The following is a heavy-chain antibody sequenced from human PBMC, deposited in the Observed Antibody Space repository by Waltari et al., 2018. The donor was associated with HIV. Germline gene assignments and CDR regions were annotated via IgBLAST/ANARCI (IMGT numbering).Heavy chain of an antibody. J-gene: IGHJ3*01. CDR1: GFNFRNCA. D-gene: IGHD2-8*01. CDR3: AKSMRDLRPSAFDV. V-gene: IGHV3-23*01. Sequence: EVQLLESGGGLVQPGGSLRLPCAACGFNFRNCAMSWVREAPGKGPEWGSALSGSGSTASYADYVKGRFTISRDFSNNTLFLQMNNLRAEDTAVYFCAKSMRDLRPSAFDVWGQGTMVAISS. CDR2: LSGSGSTA.